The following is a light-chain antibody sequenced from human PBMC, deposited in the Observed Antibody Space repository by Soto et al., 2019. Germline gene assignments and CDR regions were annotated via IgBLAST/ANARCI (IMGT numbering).Light chain of an antibody. J-gene: IGKJ2*01. CDR1: QSISSW. CDR2: DAS. Sequence: DIQMTQSPSTLSASVGDRVTITCRASQSISSWLAWYQQKPGKAPKLLIYDASSLESGVPSRFSGSGSGTEFTLTISSLQPDDFATYYCQQYNSYSPGPYTFGQGTKLEIE. V-gene: IGKV1-5*01. CDR3: QQYNSYSPGPYT.